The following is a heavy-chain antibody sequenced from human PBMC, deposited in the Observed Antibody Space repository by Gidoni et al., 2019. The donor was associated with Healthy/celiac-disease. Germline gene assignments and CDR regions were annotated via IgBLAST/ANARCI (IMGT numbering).Heavy chain of an antibody. D-gene: IGHD1-26*01. V-gene: IGHV3-7*03. CDR1: RFPFCGYW. CDR2: IKQDGSEK. Sequence: EVQLVESGGGLVQPGGSLRLSCAASRFPFCGYWMNWVRQAPGNGLEWVAIIKQDGSEKFYVDSVKGRFTISRDNAKNSLYLRMNSLRAEDTAVYYCAREGDYSGSYSGYFDYWGQGTLVTVSS. J-gene: IGHJ4*02. CDR3: AREGDYSGSYSGYFDY.